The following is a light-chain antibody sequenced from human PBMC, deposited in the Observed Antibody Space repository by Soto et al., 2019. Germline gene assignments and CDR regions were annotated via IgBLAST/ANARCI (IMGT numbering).Light chain of an antibody. J-gene: IGLJ2*01. CDR1: SSDVGGYNY. V-gene: IGLV2-14*01. CDR3: SSYTSSGTPAV. Sequence: QSALTQPASVSGSPGQSITISCTGTSSDVGGYNYVSWYQQHPGKAPKLMIYEVSNRPSGVSNRFSGSKSGNTASLTISGLQAEDEADYYCSSYTSSGTPAVLGEGTKLPVL. CDR2: EVS.